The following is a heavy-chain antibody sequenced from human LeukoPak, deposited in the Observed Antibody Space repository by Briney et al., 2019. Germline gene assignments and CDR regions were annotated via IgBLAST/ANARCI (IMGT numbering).Heavy chain of an antibody. CDR3: AREAGVRGVIDDY. J-gene: IGHJ4*02. D-gene: IGHD3-10*01. CDR2: INHSGST. CDR1: GGSFSGYY. Sequence: KPSETLSLTCAVYGGSFSGYYWSWIRQPPGKGLEWIGEINHSGSTNYNPSLKSRVTISVDTSKNQFSLKLSSVTAADTAVYYCAREAGVRGVIDDYWGQGTLVTVSS. V-gene: IGHV4-34*01.